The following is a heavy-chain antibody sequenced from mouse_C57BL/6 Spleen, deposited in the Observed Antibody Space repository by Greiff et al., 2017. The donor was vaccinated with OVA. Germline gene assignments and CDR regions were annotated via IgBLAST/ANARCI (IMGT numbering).Heavy chain of an antibody. CDR2: IHPNSGST. Sequence: VQLQQPGAELVKPGASVKLSCKASGYTFTSYWMHWVKQRPGQGLEWIGMIHPNSGSTNYNEKFKRKATLTVDKSSSTAYMQLSSLTSEDSAVYYCARFGVYYGSSYYVDYWGQGTTLTVSS. J-gene: IGHJ2*01. V-gene: IGHV1-64*01. CDR3: ARFGVYYGSSYYVDY. CDR1: GYTFTSYW. D-gene: IGHD1-1*01.